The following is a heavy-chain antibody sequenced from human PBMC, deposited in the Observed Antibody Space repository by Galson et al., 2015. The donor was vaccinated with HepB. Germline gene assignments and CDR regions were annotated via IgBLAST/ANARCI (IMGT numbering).Heavy chain of an antibody. CDR3: AREASIAGTPLYVDQ. D-gene: IGHD6-6*01. J-gene: IGHJ4*02. CDR1: GGSVTNSDYN. CDR2: IYYNSGGT. V-gene: IGHV4-39*02. Sequence: SETLSLTCTVSGGSVTNSDYNWGWIRQPPGKGLEWIGNIYYNSGGTYYNPSLKSRITISLDTSKNQFSLNVSAVTAADTALYYCAREASIAGTPLYVDQWGQGTLVTVSS.